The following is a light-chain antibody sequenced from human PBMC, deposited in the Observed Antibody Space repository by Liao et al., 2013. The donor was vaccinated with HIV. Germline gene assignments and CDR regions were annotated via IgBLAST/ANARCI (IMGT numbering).Light chain of an antibody. V-gene: IGLV3-25*03. J-gene: IGLJ2*01. CDR3: QSADSSGTVV. CDR1: ELGDKY. Sequence: SYELTQPPSVSVSPGQTASITCSGDELGDKYACWYQQKPGQSPVLVIYQDSKRPSGIPERFSGSSSGTTVTLTISGVQAEDEADYYCQSADSSGTVVFGGGTKLTVL. CDR2: QDS.